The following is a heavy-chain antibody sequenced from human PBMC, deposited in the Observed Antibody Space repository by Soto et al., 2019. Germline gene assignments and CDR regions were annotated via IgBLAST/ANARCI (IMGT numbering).Heavy chain of an antibody. CDR3: ARGQQLTDY. D-gene: IGHD6-13*01. CDR2: INAHSGGT. Sequence: QVQLVQSGAEVKKPGASVKVACKASGYSFTGYYIHWVRQAPGQGLEWMGWINAHSGGTLYAQKFQDWVTMTTDTSINTAFMELSRLRSDDTAVYYCARGQQLTDYWGQGTLVTFSS. J-gene: IGHJ4*02. CDR1: GYSFTGYY. V-gene: IGHV1-2*04.